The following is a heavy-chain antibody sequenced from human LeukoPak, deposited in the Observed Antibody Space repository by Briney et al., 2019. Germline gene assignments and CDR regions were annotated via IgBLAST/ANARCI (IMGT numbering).Heavy chain of an antibody. Sequence: PSETLSLTCTVSGGSISSNKYYWGWIRQPPGKGLEWIGCIYYSGSTYYNPTLKSRVTIFVDTSKNQFSLKLSSVTAADTAVYYCATPYSGGYQGLDIWGQGTMVTVSS. J-gene: IGHJ3*02. D-gene: IGHD1-26*01. CDR3: ATPYSGGYQGLDI. V-gene: IGHV4-39*01. CDR2: IYYSGST. CDR1: GGSISSNKYY.